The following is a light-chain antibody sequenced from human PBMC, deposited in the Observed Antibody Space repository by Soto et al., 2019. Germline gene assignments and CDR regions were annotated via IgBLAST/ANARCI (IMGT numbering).Light chain of an antibody. CDR2: DAS. J-gene: IGKJ1*01. V-gene: IGKV1-5*01. CDR3: QKYNSYSWT. Sequence: DIQMTQSPSTLSASVLDRVTITFRASQSISSRLASYQQKPGKAPKLLIYDASSLESGVPSRFSGSGSGTEFTLTISSLQPDDFATYYCQKYNSYSWTFGQGTKVDIK. CDR1: QSISSR.